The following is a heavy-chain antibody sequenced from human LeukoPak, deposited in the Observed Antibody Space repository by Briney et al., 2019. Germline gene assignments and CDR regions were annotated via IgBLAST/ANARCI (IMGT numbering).Heavy chain of an antibody. Sequence: PSETLSLTCTVSGGSISSSSYYWGWIRQPPGKGLEWIGSIFYSGSTHYNPSLESRVTISVDTSKNQFSLKLTSVTAADTAVYHCARLVLDVWGSYRFDPWGQGTLVTVSS. CDR2: IFYSGST. J-gene: IGHJ5*02. CDR1: GGSISSSSYY. CDR3: ARLVLDVWGSYRFDP. D-gene: IGHD3-16*02. V-gene: IGHV4-39*01.